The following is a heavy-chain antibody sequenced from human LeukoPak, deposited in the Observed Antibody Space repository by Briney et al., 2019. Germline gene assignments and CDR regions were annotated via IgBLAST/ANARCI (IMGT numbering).Heavy chain of an antibody. CDR3: AKDRVGGYSFGSPADY. V-gene: IGHV3-30*02. J-gene: IGHJ4*02. D-gene: IGHD5-18*01. CDR1: GLTLNSYG. CDR2: IRYDGSNK. Sequence: GGSLRLSCAAAGLTLNSYGMHWVRQAPGKGLEWLAFIRYDGSNKYYADSVKGRFTISRDSSKNTLYLQMNSLRAEDTALYYCAKDRVGGYSFGSPADYWGQGTLVTVSS.